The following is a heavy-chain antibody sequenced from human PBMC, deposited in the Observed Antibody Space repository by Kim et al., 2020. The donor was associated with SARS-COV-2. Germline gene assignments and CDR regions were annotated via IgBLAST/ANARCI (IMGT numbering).Heavy chain of an antibody. CDR2: ISDSGTYT. Sequence: GGSLRLSCAASGFTFTSSAMRWVRQAPGKGLEWVSTISDSGTYTYYADSVKGRFTISRDNSKNTDYLQMNSLRAEDTAVYFCASAYNYASAYWGQGALVTGSS. CDR1: GFTFTSSA. V-gene: IGHV3-23*01. J-gene: IGHJ4*02. CDR3: ASAYNYASAY. D-gene: IGHD5-18*01.